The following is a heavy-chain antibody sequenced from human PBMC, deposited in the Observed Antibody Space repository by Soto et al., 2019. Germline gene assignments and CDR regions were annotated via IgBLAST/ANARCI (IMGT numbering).Heavy chain of an antibody. J-gene: IGHJ6*02. CDR1: GYSFTDYH. Sequence: ASVKVSCKASGYSFTDYHIHWVRQAPGQGLEWLGRINPKSGGTSTAEKFQGWVTMTTDTSISTASMELTRLTSDDTAIYYCARGDSTDCSNGVCSFFYNHDMDVWGQGTTVTVSS. D-gene: IGHD2-8*01. CDR3: ARGDSTDCSNGVCSFFYNHDMDV. CDR2: INPKSGGT. V-gene: IGHV1-2*04.